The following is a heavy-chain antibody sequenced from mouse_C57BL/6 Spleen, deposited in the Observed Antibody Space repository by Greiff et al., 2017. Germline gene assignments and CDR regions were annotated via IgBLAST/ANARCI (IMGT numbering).Heavy chain of an antibody. V-gene: IGHV1-81*01. J-gene: IGHJ4*01. CDR1: GYTFTSYG. CDR3: ARTGGVYYAMDY. CDR2: IYPRSGNT. Sequence: QVQLQQSGAELARPGASVKLSCKASGYTFTSYGISWVKQRTGQGLEWIGEIYPRSGNTYYNEKFKGKATLTADKSSSTAYMELRSLTSEDSAVYFWARTGGVYYAMDYWGQGTSVTVSS.